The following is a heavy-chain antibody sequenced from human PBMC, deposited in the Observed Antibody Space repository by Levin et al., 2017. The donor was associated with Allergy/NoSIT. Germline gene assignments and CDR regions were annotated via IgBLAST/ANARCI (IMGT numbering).Heavy chain of an antibody. D-gene: IGHD2-2*01. J-gene: IGHJ5*02. CDR1: GFTFSSYA. Sequence: GGSLRLSCAASGFTFSSYAMSWVRQAPAKGLDWVSVISGSGGDTYYADSVKGRFTISRDNSKNTLYLQMNSLRAEDTAVYYCGKERYSSSRLDWFDPWGQGTLVTVSS. CDR2: ISGSGGDT. V-gene: IGHV3-23*01. CDR3: GKERYSSSRLDWFDP.